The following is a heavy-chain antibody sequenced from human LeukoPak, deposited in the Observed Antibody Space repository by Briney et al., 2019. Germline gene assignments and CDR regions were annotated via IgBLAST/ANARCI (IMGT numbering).Heavy chain of an antibody. D-gene: IGHD2-21*01. CDR3: ITPLPYSAQ. CDR2: IKPKTDGETT. V-gene: IGHV3-15*01. J-gene: IGHJ4*02. CDR1: GFTVSDNY. Sequence: GGSLRLSCAVSGFTVSDNYMSWVRQAPGKGLEWVGRIKPKTDGETTEYAAPVKDRFSISRGDSKSMMYLQMNSLKTEDTAVYYCITPLPYSAQGGQGTLVTVSS.